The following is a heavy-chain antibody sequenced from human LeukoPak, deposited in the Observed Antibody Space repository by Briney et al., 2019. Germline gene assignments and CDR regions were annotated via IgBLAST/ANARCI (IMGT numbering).Heavy chain of an antibody. CDR2: IKQDVSEK. CDR3: ARVRKDIVVVPGAMRDAYYFDY. Sequence: GGSLRLSCVVSGFGFSDSYMTWIRQAPGKGLEWVANIKQDVSEKYYVDSVKGRFTISRDNAKNSLYLQMNSLRAEDTAVYYCARVRKDIVVVPGAMRDAYYFDYWGQGTLVTVSS. D-gene: IGHD2-2*01. V-gene: IGHV3-7*01. CDR1: GFGFSDSY. J-gene: IGHJ4*02.